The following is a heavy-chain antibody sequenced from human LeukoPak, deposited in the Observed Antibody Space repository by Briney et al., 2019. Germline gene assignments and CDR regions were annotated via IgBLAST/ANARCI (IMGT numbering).Heavy chain of an antibody. CDR2: IYYSGST. CDR3: ARRVLGDGYNSPYDY. CDR1: GGSISSYY. V-gene: IGHV4-59*08. D-gene: IGHD5-24*01. J-gene: IGHJ4*02. Sequence: SETLSLTCTVSGGSISSYYWSWIRQPPGKGLEWIGYIYYSGSTNYNPSLKSRVTISVDTSKNQFSLKLSSVTAAGTAVYYCARRVLGDGYNSPYDYWGQGTLVTVSS.